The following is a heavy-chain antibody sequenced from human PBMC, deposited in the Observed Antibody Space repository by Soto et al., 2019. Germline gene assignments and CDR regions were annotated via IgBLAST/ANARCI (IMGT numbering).Heavy chain of an antibody. D-gene: IGHD3-10*01. CDR1: GFTFSTYS. CDR3: ARDRGGDLKAFDI. J-gene: IGHJ3*02. V-gene: IGHV3-21*01. CDR2: ISGSSSYI. Sequence: EVQLVESGGGLVKPGGSLRLSCAASGFTFSTYSMNWVGQAPGKGLEWVSSISGSSSYIYYGDSVKGRFTISRDNAKNPLNLQRNGQRAEDTAAYSCARDRGGDLKAFDIWGQGTMVTVSS.